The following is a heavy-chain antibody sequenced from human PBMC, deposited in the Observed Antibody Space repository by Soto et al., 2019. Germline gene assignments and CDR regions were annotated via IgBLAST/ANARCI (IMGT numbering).Heavy chain of an antibody. CDR2: INSDGSST. CDR3: ARYGSGGSCYWAFDI. D-gene: IGHD2-15*01. Sequence: GGSLRLSCAASGFTFSSYWMHWVRQAPGKGLVWVSRINSDGSSTSYADTVKGRFTISRDNAKNTRYLQMNSMRAEDTALYYCARYGSGGSCYWAFDIWGQGTMVTVSS. CDR1: GFTFSSYW. V-gene: IGHV3-74*01. J-gene: IGHJ3*02.